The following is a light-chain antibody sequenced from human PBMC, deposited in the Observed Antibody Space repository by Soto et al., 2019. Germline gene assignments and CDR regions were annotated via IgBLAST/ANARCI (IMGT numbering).Light chain of an antibody. CDR3: SSYTSSIS. V-gene: IGLV2-14*01. CDR1: SSDVGGYNY. CDR2: XXX. J-gene: IGLJ2*01. Sequence: QSALTQPASVSGSPGQSITISCTGTSSDVGGYNYVSWYQQHPGKAPKLXXXXXXXXXXXXXXXXXGSKSGNTASLTISGXXXXXXXDYYCSSYTSSISFGGGTKLTVL.